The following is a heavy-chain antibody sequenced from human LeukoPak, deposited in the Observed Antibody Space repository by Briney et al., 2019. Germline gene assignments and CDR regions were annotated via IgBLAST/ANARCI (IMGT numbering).Heavy chain of an antibody. D-gene: IGHD2-2*02. J-gene: IGHJ6*02. CDR2: IWYDGSNK. V-gene: IGHV3-33*01. Sequence: GGSLRLSCAASGFTFSSYGMHWVRQAPGKGLEWVAVIWYDGSNKYYADSVKGRFTISRDNSKNTLYLQMNSLRAEDTAVYYCARGSERSVADCSSTSCYIRPYYYYYYGMDVWGQGTTVTVSS. CDR3: ARGSERSVADCSSTSCYIRPYYYYYYGMDV. CDR1: GFTFSSYG.